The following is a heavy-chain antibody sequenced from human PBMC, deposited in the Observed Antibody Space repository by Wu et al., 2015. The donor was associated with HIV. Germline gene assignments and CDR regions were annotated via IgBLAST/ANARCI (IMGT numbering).Heavy chain of an antibody. Sequence: LVQSGTQMKEPGASVTISCVTSGYEFVEVLINWVRQVPGRGLEWMGWMNPSGGRVNYARRFQGKVTMTRDVYGATAYLKLNGLTSDDTATLFLXEGXIVLVVEGDIASGGHCFNWDFEYWGQGTLVIV. D-gene: IGHD2-8*02. CDR3: XEGXIVLVVEGDIASGGHCFNWDFEY. CDR1: GYEFVEVL. J-gene: IGHJ4*02. V-gene: IGHV1-2*07. CDR2: MNPSGGRV.